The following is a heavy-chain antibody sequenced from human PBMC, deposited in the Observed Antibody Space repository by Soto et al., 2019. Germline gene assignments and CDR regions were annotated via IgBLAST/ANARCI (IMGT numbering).Heavy chain of an antibody. D-gene: IGHD7-27*01. CDR2: INHSGST. Sequence: SETLSLTCAVYGGSFSGYYWSWIRQPPGKGLEWIGEINHSGSTNYNPSLKSRVTISVDTSKNQFSLKLSSVTAADTAVYYCARGPKLTGDSRGDYWGQGTLVTVSS. J-gene: IGHJ4*02. CDR3: ARGPKLTGDSRGDY. V-gene: IGHV4-34*01. CDR1: GGSFSGYY.